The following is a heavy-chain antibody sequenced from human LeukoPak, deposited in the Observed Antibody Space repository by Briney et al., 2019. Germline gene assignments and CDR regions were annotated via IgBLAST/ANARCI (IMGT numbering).Heavy chain of an antibody. J-gene: IGHJ3*01. CDR3: ARPFSGSYSDAFDL. D-gene: IGHD1-26*01. CDR2: IYNSGTIYYSGST. Sequence: SETLSLTCTVSGVSMSSNYWSWIRQPPGKGLEWIGYIYNSGTIYYSGSTNYNPSLLSRVTISVDTSKNQFSLKLRSVTAADTAVYYCARPFSGSYSDAFDLWGQGTMVTVSS. CDR1: GVSMSSNY. V-gene: IGHV4-59*08.